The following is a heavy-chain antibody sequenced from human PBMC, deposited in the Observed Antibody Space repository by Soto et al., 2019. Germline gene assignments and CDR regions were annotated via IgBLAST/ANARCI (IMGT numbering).Heavy chain of an antibody. CDR3: ARGGYYYDSSGLDAFDI. J-gene: IGHJ3*02. CDR2: INPSGGGT. CDR1: GYTFTSYY. V-gene: IGHV1-46*01. D-gene: IGHD3-22*01. Sequence: ASVKVSCKASGYTFTSYYIHWVRQAPGQGLEWMGIINPSGGGTSYAQKFQGRVTMTRDTSTSTVYMELSSLRSEDTAVYYCARGGYYYDSSGLDAFDIWGQGTMVTVSS.